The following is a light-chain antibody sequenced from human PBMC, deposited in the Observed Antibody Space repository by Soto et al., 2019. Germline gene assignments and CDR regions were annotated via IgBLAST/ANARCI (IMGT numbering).Light chain of an antibody. CDR2: DAS. V-gene: IGKV3-20*01. J-gene: IGKJ2*01. CDR3: QHSGSSPRT. CDR1: QSVSNVY. Sequence: EIVLTQSPGTLSLSPRERATLSCRASQSVSNVYLAWYQQKPGQAPRLLIYDASNRATGIPDRFSGSVSGTDFTLTICILEPEDFAVYYCQHSGSSPRTFGQGTKLEIK.